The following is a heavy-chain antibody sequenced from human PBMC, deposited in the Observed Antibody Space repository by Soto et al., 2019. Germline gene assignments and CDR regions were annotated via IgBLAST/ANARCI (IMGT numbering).Heavy chain of an antibody. CDR2: VYHSGST. CDR1: GGSIISSNW. V-gene: IGHV4-4*02. Sequence: GTLSLTCAVSGGSIISSNWWNWVRQPPGKGLEWIGEVYHSGSTTYKPSLRSRVTISVDKSKNQFSLKLSSVTAADTAIYYCARRDWSGTTSHFYFDYWGQGALVTVSS. CDR3: ARRDWSGTTSHFYFDY. J-gene: IGHJ4*02. D-gene: IGHD4-17*01.